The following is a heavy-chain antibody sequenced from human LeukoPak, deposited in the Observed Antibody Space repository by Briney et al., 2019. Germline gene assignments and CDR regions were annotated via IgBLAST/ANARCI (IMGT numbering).Heavy chain of an antibody. V-gene: IGHV3-30*03. D-gene: IGHD3-10*01. CDR3: ARPLMYYYGSETYFWFDP. CDR1: GFTFSSYG. J-gene: IGHJ5*02. CDR2: ISYDGSNK. Sequence: GGSLRLSCAASGFTFSSYGMHWVRQAPGKGLEWVAVISYDGSNKYYADSVKGRFTISRDSAKNSLSLQMNSLRAEDTAVYYCARPLMYYYGSETYFWFDPWGQGTLVTVSS.